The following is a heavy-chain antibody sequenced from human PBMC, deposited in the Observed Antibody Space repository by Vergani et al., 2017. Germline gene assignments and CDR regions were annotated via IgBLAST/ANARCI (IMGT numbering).Heavy chain of an antibody. CDR1: GGSISSYY. J-gene: IGHJ3*02. V-gene: IGHV4-59*01. Sequence: QVQLQESGPGLVKSSETLSLTCTVSGGSISSYYWSWIRQPPGKGLEWIGYIYYSGSTNYNPSLKSRVTISVDTSKNQFSLKLSSVTAADTAVYYCARELELRAFDIWGQGTMVTVSS. CDR3: ARELELRAFDI. CDR2: IYYSGST. D-gene: IGHD1-26*01.